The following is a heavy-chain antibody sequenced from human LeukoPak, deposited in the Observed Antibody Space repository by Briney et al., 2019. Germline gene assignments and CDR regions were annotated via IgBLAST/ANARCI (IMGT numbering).Heavy chain of an antibody. CDR2: INPNSGVT. D-gene: IGHD6-13*01. CDR1: GYTFTGYY. CDR3: ARGHDSSSLYSPHDY. Sequence: VASVKVSCKASGYTFTGYYMHWVRQAPGQGLEWMGWINPNSGVTNHAQKFQGRVTMTRDTSISTAYMELSRLRSDDTTVYYCARGHDSSSLYSPHDYWGQGTLVTVSS. V-gene: IGHV1-2*02. J-gene: IGHJ4*02.